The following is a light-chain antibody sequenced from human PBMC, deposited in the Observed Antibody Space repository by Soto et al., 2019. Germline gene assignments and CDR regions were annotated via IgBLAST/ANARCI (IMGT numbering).Light chain of an antibody. CDR2: EAS. V-gene: IGKV3-20*01. Sequence: EIVLTQSPGTLPSSPLEITTLSFSSSQSLSISYLAWYQQQPGQAPRLLIYEASSRAAGIPDRFSGSGSGTDFTLTISRLEPEDFAVYYCQQYDSSPLTFGGGTKVDIK. CDR3: QQYDSSPLT. J-gene: IGKJ4*01. CDR1: QSLSISY.